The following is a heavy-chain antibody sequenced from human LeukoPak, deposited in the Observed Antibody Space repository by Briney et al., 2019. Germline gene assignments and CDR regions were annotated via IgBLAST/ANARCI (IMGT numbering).Heavy chain of an antibody. D-gene: IGHD3-9*01. CDR3: ARVSLRYFDWLLYPDFDY. Sequence: PSETLSLTCAVYGGSFSGYYWSWLRQPPGKGLEWIGEINHSGSTNYNPSLKSRVTISVDTSKNQFSLKLSSVTAADTAVYYCARVSLRYFDWLLYPDFDYWGQGTLVTVSS. CDR2: INHSGST. CDR1: GGSFSGYY. V-gene: IGHV4-34*01. J-gene: IGHJ4*02.